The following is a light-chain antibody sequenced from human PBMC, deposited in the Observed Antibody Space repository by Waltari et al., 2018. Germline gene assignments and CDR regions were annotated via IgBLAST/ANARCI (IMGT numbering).Light chain of an antibody. CDR1: LSNIGTHY. CDR3: ATRDEGPTVV. CDR2: LTH. V-gene: IGLV1-47*01. J-gene: IGLJ2*01. Sequence: SASGTPGQSVTISCSGSLSNIGTHYVYWYQQLPGTAPKLLIYLTHQRPSGVPDRFSASKSGTSASLAISGLRFEDEGDYYCATRDEGPTVVFGGGTKVTVL.